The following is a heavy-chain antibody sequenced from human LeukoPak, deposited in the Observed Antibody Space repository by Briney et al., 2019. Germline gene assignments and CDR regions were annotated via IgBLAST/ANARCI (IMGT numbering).Heavy chain of an antibody. CDR2: IYYSGST. Sequence: SSETLSLTCTVSGGSISSSSYYWGWIRQPPGKGLEWIGSIYYSGSTYYNPSLKSRVTMSVDTSKNQFSLKLSSVTAADTAVYYCARAPSGQQLVPPDYWGQGTLVTVSS. D-gene: IGHD6-13*01. V-gene: IGHV4-39*07. CDR3: ARAPSGQQLVPPDY. J-gene: IGHJ4*02. CDR1: GGSISSSSYY.